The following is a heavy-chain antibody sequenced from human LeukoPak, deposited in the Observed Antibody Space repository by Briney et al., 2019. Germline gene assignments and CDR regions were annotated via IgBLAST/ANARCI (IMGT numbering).Heavy chain of an antibody. J-gene: IGHJ4*02. Sequence: SETLSLTCTVSGGSISIYYWNWIRQPAGKGLEWIGRIYTNENTFFNPSLKSRVTMSVDTSKNQFSLKLSSVTAADTAVYYCARVARGSSSSFDYWGQGTLVTVSS. D-gene: IGHD6-6*01. CDR1: GGSISIYY. CDR3: ARVARGSSSSFDY. CDR2: IYTNENT. V-gene: IGHV4-4*07.